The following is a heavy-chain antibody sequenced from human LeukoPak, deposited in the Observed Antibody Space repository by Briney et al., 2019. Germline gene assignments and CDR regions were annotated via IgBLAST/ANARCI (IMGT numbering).Heavy chain of an antibody. J-gene: IGHJ5*02. CDR3: TGSGFEH. D-gene: IGHD5-12*01. Sequence: GGSLRLSCTVSGLNFPGNAINWFRHPPGRGLEWVGYIRGESYGGAADFAPSVRDRFTLSRDDSKSSAYLQMNNLKIDDTAVYYCTGSGFEHWGQGTRVIVSS. CDR1: GLNFPGNA. V-gene: IGHV3-49*03. CDR2: IRGESYGGAA.